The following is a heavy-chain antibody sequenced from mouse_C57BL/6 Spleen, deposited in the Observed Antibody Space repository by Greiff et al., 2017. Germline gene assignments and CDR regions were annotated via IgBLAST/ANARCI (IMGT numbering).Heavy chain of an antibody. D-gene: IGHD2-2*01. CDR1: GYTFTSYW. J-gene: IGHJ2*01. V-gene: IGHV1-69*01. Sequence: QVQLQQPGAELVMPGASVKLSCKASGYTFTSYWMHWVKQRPGQGLEWIGEIDPSDSYTNYNQKFKGKSTLTVDKSSSTAYMQLSSLTSEDSAVYYCARSWGLRLDYWGQGTTLTVSS. CDR3: ARSWGLRLDY. CDR2: IDPSDSYT.